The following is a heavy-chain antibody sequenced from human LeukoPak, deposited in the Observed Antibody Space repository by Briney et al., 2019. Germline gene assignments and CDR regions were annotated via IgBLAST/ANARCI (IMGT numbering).Heavy chain of an antibody. Sequence: SETLSLTCTVSGGSIITGDFYWSWIRQPPGKGLEWIGYIYYTGSTKYNPSLKSRVTISVDTSMNQFSLKLSSVTAADTAVYYCARESDYYDSSGYFDYWGQGTLVTVSS. J-gene: IGHJ4*02. V-gene: IGHV4-30-4*02. CDR1: GGSIITGDFY. D-gene: IGHD3-22*01. CDR2: IYYTGST. CDR3: ARESDYYDSSGYFDY.